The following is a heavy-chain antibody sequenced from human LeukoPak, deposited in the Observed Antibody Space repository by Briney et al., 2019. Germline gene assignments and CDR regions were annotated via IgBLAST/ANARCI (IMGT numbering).Heavy chain of an antibody. CDR3: ARSVDTAMVTLPYYFDY. Sequence: PSETLSLTCAVYGGSFSGYYWSWIRQPPGKGLEWIGEINHSGSTNYNPSLKSRVTISVDTSKNQFSLKLSSVTAADTAVHYCARSVDTAMVTLPYYFDYWGQGTLVTVSS. CDR1: GGSFSGYY. D-gene: IGHD5-18*01. J-gene: IGHJ4*02. CDR2: INHSGST. V-gene: IGHV4-34*01.